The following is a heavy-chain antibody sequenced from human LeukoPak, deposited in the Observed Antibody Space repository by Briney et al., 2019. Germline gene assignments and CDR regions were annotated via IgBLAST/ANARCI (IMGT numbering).Heavy chain of an antibody. V-gene: IGHV3-30*18. CDR1: GFTFSSYG. Sequence: GGSLRLSCAASGFTFSSYGMHWVRQAPGKGLEWVAVISYDGSNKYYADSVKGRFTISRDNSKNTLYLQMNSLRAEDTAVYYCAKDKHPLSPGSTSCYNDYWGQGTLVTVSS. CDR3: AKDKHPLSPGSTSCYNDY. CDR2: ISYDGSNK. D-gene: IGHD2-2*02. J-gene: IGHJ4*02.